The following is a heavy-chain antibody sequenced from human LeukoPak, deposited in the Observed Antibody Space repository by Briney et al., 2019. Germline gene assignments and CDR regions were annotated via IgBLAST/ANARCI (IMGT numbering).Heavy chain of an antibody. J-gene: IGHJ4*02. V-gene: IGHV1-69*05. D-gene: IGHD2-15*01. CDR3: ARDLGRYCSGGSC. Sequence: GSSVKVSCKASGGTFSSYAISWVRQAPGQGLEWMGRIIPIFSTANYAQRFQGRVTITTDESTSTAYMELSSLRSEDTAVYYCARDLGRYCSGGSCWGQGTLVTVSS. CDR1: GGTFSSYA. CDR2: IIPIFSTA.